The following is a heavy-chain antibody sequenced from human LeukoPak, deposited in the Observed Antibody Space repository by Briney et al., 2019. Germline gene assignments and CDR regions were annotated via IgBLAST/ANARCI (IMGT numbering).Heavy chain of an antibody. D-gene: IGHD3-9*01. CDR1: GGSISSYY. Sequence: LEALSLTCTVSGGSISSYYWSWIRQPAGKGLEWIGRIYTSGSTNYNPSLKSRVTMSVDTSKNQFSLKLSSVTAADTAVYYCARHTGSDIPAYYYYGMDVWGQGTTVTVSS. V-gene: IGHV4-4*07. J-gene: IGHJ6*02. CDR2: IYTSGST. CDR3: ARHTGSDIPAYYYYGMDV.